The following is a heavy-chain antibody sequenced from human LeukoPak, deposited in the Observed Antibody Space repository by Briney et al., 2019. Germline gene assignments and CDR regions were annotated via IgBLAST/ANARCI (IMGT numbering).Heavy chain of an antibody. V-gene: IGHV3-43D*04. CDR2: ISWDGGST. D-gene: IGHD3-22*01. CDR1: GFTFDVYA. CDR3: AKDQGYDSSGYVPD. Sequence: GGSLRLSCAASGFTFDVYAMHWVRQAPGKGLEWVSLISWDGGSTYYADSVKGRFTISRDNSKNSLYLQMNSLRAEDTALYYCAKDQGYDSSGYVPDWGQGTLVTVSS. J-gene: IGHJ4*02.